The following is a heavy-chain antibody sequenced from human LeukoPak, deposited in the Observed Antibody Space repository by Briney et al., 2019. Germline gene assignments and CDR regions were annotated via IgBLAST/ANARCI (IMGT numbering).Heavy chain of an antibody. J-gene: IGHJ4*02. CDR1: GVSINSGGYY. D-gene: IGHD3-22*01. CDR3: ARCSSGYYCPY. Sequence: SQTLSLTCTVSGVSINSGGYYWNWVRQHPGKGLEWIAYIYYSGSTYYNPSLKSRLTISVDTSKNQFSLKLSSVTAADTAMYFCARCSSGYYCPYWGQGTLVTVSS. V-gene: IGHV4-31*03. CDR2: IYYSGST.